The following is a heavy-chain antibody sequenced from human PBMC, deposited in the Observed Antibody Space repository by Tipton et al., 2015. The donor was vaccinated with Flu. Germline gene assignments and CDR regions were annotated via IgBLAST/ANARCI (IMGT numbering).Heavy chain of an antibody. J-gene: IGHJ5*02. D-gene: IGHD4-11*01. CDR1: GDSISSDYY. CDR2: VSRTGST. V-gene: IGHV4-38-2*02. Sequence: TLSLTCTISGDSISSDYYWGWIWQFPGKGLEWIGTVSRTGSTIYNPSLKSRVALSIDTSKNQFSLKMKSVTATDMAVYYCARRDYSNYVSDPKSWFDPWGQGTLVAVSS. CDR3: ARRDYSNYVSDPKSWFDP.